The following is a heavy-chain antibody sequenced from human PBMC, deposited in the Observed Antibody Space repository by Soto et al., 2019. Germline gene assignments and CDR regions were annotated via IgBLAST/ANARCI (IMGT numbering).Heavy chain of an antibody. Sequence: ASVKVSCKASGGTFSSYSINWVRQAPGQGLEWMGGIIPIFGTANYAQKFQGRVTITADESTSTAYMELSSLRSEDTAVYYCPRAKSGDIWGQGTMVTVSS. J-gene: IGHJ3*02. CDR1: GGTFSSYS. CDR3: PRAKSGDI. CDR2: IIPIFGTA. D-gene: IGHD7-27*01. V-gene: IGHV1-69*13.